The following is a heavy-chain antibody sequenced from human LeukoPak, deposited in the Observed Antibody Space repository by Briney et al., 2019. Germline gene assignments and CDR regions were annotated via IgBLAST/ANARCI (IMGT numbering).Heavy chain of an antibody. Sequence: VKVSCKASGYAFNTFGIRWVRQAPGQGLEWEGWISAYNGNTHYPQKLQGRVTMTTDTSTNTAYMELTSLRSDDTAVYYCARTTFLGSTYFQHWGQGTLVTVSS. V-gene: IGHV1-18*01. D-gene: IGHD1-1*01. J-gene: IGHJ1*01. CDR2: ISAYNGNT. CDR1: GYAFNTFG. CDR3: ARTTFLGSTYFQH.